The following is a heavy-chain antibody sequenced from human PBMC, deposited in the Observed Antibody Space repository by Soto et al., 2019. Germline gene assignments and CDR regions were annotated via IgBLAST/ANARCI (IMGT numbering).Heavy chain of an antibody. CDR1: GFTFTGHY. D-gene: IGHD6-19*01. V-gene: IGHV1-2*02. Sequence: QVQLVQSGAEVNKPGASVRVSCKTSGFTFTGHYIHWVRQAPGQGLGWMGGINPNSGDTYYSQRVQGRVTMTRDTSISTAYMELSGLRSDDTAIFYCARDGYTSAPYFWGQGSLITVTS. CDR3: ARDGYTSAPYF. J-gene: IGHJ4*02. CDR2: INPNSGDT.